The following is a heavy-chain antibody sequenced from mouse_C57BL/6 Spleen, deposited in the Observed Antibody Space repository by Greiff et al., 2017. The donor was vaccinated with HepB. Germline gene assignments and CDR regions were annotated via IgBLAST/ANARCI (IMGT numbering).Heavy chain of an antibody. Sequence: QVQLQQPGAELVMPGASVKLSCKASGYTFTSYWMHWVKQRPGQGLEWIGEIDPADSYTNYNQNFKGKSTLTVDKSSSTAYMQLSSLTSEDSAVYYCARGLLRAWFAYWGQGTLVTVSA. J-gene: IGHJ3*01. V-gene: IGHV1-69*01. CDR3: ARGLLRAWFAY. CDR1: GYTFTSYW. D-gene: IGHD2-3*01. CDR2: IDPADSYT.